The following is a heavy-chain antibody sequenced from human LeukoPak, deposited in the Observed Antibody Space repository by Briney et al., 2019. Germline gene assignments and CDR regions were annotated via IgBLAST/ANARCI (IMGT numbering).Heavy chain of an antibody. CDR2: ISGSGGNT. D-gene: IGHD5-12*01. CDR3: ARPSDGEWLVTKRELDC. V-gene: IGHV3-23*01. J-gene: IGHJ4*02. Sequence: GGSLRLSCAASGFSFSYNAMTWVRQSPGKGLEWVSAISGSGGNTYYADSVKGRFTISRDNSKNTLFLQMTSLRAEDTAVYYCARPSDGEWLVTKRELDCWGQGTLVTVSS. CDR1: GFSFSYNA.